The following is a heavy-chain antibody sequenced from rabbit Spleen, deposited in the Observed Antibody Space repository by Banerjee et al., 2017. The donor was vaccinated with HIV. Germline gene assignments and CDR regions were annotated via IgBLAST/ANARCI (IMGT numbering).Heavy chain of an antibody. J-gene: IGHJ4*01. V-gene: IGHV1S45*01. CDR3: ARDLIGIIGWNFYL. Sequence: QEQLVESGGGLVRPGASLTLTCKASGFSFSSGYYISWVRQAPGKGLEWIGCIGTGSGSTYYASWAKGRFTISKTSSTTVTLQMTSLTAADTATYFCARDLIGIIGWNFYLWGQGTLVTVS. D-gene: IGHD1-1*01. CDR2: IGTGSGST. CDR1: GFSFSSGYY.